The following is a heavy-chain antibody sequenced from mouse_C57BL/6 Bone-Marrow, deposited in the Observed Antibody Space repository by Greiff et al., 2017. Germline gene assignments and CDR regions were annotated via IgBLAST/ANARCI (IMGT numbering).Heavy chain of an antibody. CDR3: APHYYGSSYDYAMDY. Sequence: EVQLQQSGPELVKPGASVKISCKASGYTFTDYYMNWVKQSHGKSLEWIGDINPNNGGTSYNQKFKGKATLTVDKSSSTAYMELRSLTSEDSAVYYCAPHYYGSSYDYAMDYWGQGTSVTVSS. D-gene: IGHD1-1*01. CDR1: GYTFTDYY. J-gene: IGHJ4*01. CDR2: INPNNGGT. V-gene: IGHV1-26*01.